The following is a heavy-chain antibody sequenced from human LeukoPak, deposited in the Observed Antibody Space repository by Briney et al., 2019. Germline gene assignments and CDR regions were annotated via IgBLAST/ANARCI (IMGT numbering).Heavy chain of an antibody. Sequence: SETLSLTCTVSGGSISSYYWSWIRQPPGKGLEWIGYIYYSGSTNYNPSLKSRVTISVDTSKNQFSLKLSSVTAADTAVYYCARDLGIQLWIYNCFDPWGQGTLVTVSS. V-gene: IGHV4-59*01. CDR3: ARDLGIQLWIYNCFDP. J-gene: IGHJ5*02. D-gene: IGHD5-18*01. CDR2: IYYSGST. CDR1: GGSISSYY.